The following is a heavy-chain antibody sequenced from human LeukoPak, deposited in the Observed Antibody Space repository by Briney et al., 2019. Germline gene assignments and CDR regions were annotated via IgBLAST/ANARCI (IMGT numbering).Heavy chain of an antibody. CDR1: GYTFTSYA. V-gene: IGHV7-4-1*02. D-gene: IGHD3-22*01. Sequence: EASVKVSCKASGYTFTSYAINWVRQAPGQGLEWMGWINTNTGNPTYAQGFTGRFVFSLDTSVSTAYLQISSLKAEDTAVYYCARDDEYYYDVSGTGENCWGQGTLVTVSS. J-gene: IGHJ4*02. CDR3: ARDDEYYYDVSGTGENC. CDR2: INTNTGNP.